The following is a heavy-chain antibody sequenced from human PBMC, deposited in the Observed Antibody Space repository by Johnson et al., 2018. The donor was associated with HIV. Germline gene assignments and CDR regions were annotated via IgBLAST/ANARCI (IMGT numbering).Heavy chain of an antibody. V-gene: IGHV3-9*01. D-gene: IGHD6-13*01. J-gene: IGHJ3*02. Sequence: VQLVESGGGVVQPGRSLRLSCAASGFTFDDYAMHWVRQAPGKGLEWVSGISWNSGSIGYADSVKGRFTISRDNAKNALYLQMNSLRAEDTAVYYCASPSGGSSSLDAFDIWGQGTMVTVSS. CDR1: GFTFDDYA. CDR3: ASPSGGSSSLDAFDI. CDR2: ISWNSGSI.